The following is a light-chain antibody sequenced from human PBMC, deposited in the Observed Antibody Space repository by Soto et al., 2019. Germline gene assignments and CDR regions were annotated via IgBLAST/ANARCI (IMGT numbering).Light chain of an antibody. V-gene: IGKV3-20*01. CDR2: DAS. CDR3: QRYIRHLPSWT. CDR1: QSVSSSY. J-gene: IGKJ1*01. Sequence: ETVLTQSPGTLSLSPGERATLSCRASQSVSSSYLAWYQQKPGQAPRLLIYDASTRATGIPDRFSGSGSGTDLALTLIRLEPEHFEVYYCQRYIRHLPSWTCVQGTKVEIK.